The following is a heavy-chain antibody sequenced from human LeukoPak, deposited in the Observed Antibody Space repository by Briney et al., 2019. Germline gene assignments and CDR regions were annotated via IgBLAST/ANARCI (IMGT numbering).Heavy chain of an antibody. CDR1: GGTFSSYA. CDR2: IIPIFGTA. Sequence: SVKVSCKASGGTFSSYAISWVRQAPGQGLEWMGGIIPIFGTANYAQKLQGRVTITADKSTSTAYMELSSLRSEDTAVYYCARVQEWSYIYYYYYMDVWGKGTTVTVSS. V-gene: IGHV1-69*06. CDR3: ARVQEWSYIYYYYYMDV. J-gene: IGHJ6*03. D-gene: IGHD3-3*01.